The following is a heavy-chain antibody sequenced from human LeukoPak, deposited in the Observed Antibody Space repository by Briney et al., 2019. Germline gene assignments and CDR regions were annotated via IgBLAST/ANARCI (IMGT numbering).Heavy chain of an antibody. J-gene: IGHJ6*02. CDR2: ISWNSGSI. V-gene: IGHV3-9*01. CDR3: AKVLRGGSYYYYGMDV. Sequence: PGGSLRLSCAASGFTFDDYAMHWVRQAPGKGLEWVSGISWNSGSIGYADSVKGRFTISRDNAKNSLYLQMNSLRAEDTALYYCAKVLRGGSYYYYGMDVWGQGTTVTVSS. D-gene: IGHD1-26*01. CDR1: GFTFDDYA.